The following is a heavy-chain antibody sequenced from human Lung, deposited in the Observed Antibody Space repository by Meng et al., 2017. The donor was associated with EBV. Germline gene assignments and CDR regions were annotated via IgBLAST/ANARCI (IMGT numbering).Heavy chain of an antibody. Sequence: GEQVESGGALVQPVRSLRLSCAASGFTFSSYWMHWVRQAPGKGLVWVSRTNENGRITNYADSVEGRFTISRDNTRNTLYLHMNSLRPEDTAAYFCSRDLVGSDDDWGQGTLVTVSS. CDR2: TNENGRIT. CDR1: GFTFSSYW. J-gene: IGHJ4*02. V-gene: IGHV3-74*01. CDR3: SRDLVGSDDD. D-gene: IGHD6-25*01.